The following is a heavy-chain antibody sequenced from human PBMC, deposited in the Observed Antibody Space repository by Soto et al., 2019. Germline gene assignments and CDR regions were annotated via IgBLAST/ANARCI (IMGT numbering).Heavy chain of an antibody. V-gene: IGHV4-59*01. CDR1: GCSISSYY. J-gene: IGHJ4*02. CDR2: IYYSGST. D-gene: IGHD3-10*01. CDR3: ARFRGSGSVDY. Sequence: QVQLQESGPGLVKPSETLSLTCTVSGCSISSYYWSWIRQPPRKGLEWIGYIYYSGSTNYNPSLQSRVTISVDTSQNQFSLKLSSVTAADTAGDYCARFRGSGSVDYWGEGTLVTVSS.